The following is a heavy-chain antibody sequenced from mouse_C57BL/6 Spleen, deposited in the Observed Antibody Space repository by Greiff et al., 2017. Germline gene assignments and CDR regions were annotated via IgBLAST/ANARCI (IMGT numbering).Heavy chain of an antibody. CDR1: GYTFTDYN. D-gene: IGHD2-4*01. CDR3: ARTYDYDGYFDV. J-gene: IGHJ1*03. CDR2: INPNNGGT. V-gene: IGHV1-22*01. Sequence: VQLKQSGPELVKPGASVKMSCKASGYTFTDYNMHWVKQSHGKSLEWIGYINPNNGGTSYNQKFKGKATLTVNKSSSTAYMELRSLTSEDSAVYYCARTYDYDGYFDVWGTGTTVTVSS.